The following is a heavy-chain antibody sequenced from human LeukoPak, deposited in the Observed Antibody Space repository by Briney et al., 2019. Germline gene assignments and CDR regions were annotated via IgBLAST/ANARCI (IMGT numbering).Heavy chain of an antibody. CDR2: VDPEDGET. CDR3: ATDSPGSYYDSSGYYSHFPFGY. D-gene: IGHD3-22*01. J-gene: IGHJ4*02. CDR1: GYTFTDYY. V-gene: IGHV1-69-2*01. Sequence: ASVKVSCKVSGYTFTDYYMHWVQQATGKGLEWMGLVDPEDGETIYAEKFQGRVTITADTSTDTAYMELSSLRSEDTAVYYCATDSPGSYYDSSGYYSHFPFGYWGQGTLVTVSS.